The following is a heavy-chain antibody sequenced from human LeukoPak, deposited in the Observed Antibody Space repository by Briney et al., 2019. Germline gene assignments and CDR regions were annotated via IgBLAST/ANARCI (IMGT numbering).Heavy chain of an antibody. J-gene: IGHJ5*01. CDR2: ISASGGTT. V-gene: IGHV3-23*01. D-gene: IGHD2-2*01. Sequence: GGSLRLSCAASGFTFNNYAMSWVRQAPGKGLEWVSAISASGGTTYYADSVKGRFTISRDNSENTLFLQMNSLRAEDTAVYYCATEPREYCSSTSCPNWFDSWGQGTLVTVSS. CDR3: ATEPREYCSSTSCPNWFDS. CDR1: GFTFNNYA.